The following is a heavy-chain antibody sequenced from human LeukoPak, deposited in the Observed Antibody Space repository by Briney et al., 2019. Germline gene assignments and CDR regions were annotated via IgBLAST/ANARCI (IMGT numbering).Heavy chain of an antibody. J-gene: IGHJ4*02. CDR3: AKSGRGSSPPYYFDY. CDR2: IKQDGSEK. D-gene: IGHD6-6*01. CDR1: GFTFNNYW. Sequence: GGSLRPSCAASGFTFNNYWMTWVRQAPGKGLEWVANIKQDGSEKYYVDSVKGRFTISRGNAENSLYLQMNSLRAEDTAVYYCAKSGRGSSPPYYFDYWGQGTLVTVSS. V-gene: IGHV3-7*03.